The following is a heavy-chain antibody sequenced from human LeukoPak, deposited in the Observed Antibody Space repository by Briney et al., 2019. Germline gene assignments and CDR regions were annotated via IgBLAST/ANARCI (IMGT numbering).Heavy chain of an antibody. J-gene: IGHJ5*02. CDR1: GGSISSGSYY. CDR3: AREIVVVPAAISGVLRFDP. CDR2: IYTSGST. V-gene: IGHV4-61*02. D-gene: IGHD2-2*01. Sequence: PSETLSLTCTVSGGSISSGSYYWSWIRQPAGKGLEWIGRIYTSGSTNYNPSLKSRVTISVDTSKNQFSLKLSSVTAADTAVYYCAREIVVVPAAISGVLRFDPWGQGTLVTVSS.